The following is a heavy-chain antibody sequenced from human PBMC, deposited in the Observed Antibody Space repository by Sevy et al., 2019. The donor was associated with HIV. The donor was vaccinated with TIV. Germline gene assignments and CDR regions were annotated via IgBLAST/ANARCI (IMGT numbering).Heavy chain of an antibody. CDR3: GRLTTMPTSDEYGMDV. CDR2: INPNDGVT. J-gene: IGHJ6*02. D-gene: IGHD4-17*01. CDR1: RYTFTDYY. V-gene: IGHV1-2*02. Sequence: ASVKVSCKASRYTFTDYYVHWVRQAPGQGLEWMGWINPNDGVTKYAQRFQGRFTMTRDTSISPAYMELNRLTPDDTAVYYCGRLTTMPTSDEYGMDVWGQGTTVTVSS.